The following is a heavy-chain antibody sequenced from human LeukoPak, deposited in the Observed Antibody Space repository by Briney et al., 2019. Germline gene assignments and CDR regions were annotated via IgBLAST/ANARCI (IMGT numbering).Heavy chain of an antibody. Sequence: SETLSLTCTVSGGSISSSSYYWGWIRQPPGKGLEWIGSIYYSGSTNYNPSLKSRVTISVDTSKTQFSLKLSSVTAADTAVYYCATLYSYGYYFDYWGQGTLVTVSS. J-gene: IGHJ4*02. CDR3: ATLYSYGYYFDY. CDR2: IYYSGST. CDR1: GGSISSSSYY. D-gene: IGHD5-18*01. V-gene: IGHV4-39*01.